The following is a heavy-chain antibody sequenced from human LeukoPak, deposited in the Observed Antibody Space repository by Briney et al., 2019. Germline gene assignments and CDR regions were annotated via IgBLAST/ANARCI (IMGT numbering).Heavy chain of an antibody. CDR1: GGSFDDGCCD. V-gene: IGHV4-31*03. Sequence: SQTLSLTCTVSGGSFDDGCCDWVCIRQHPGKGLEWSGYVYSSGSTYYNPSLKSRVTISLDTSKNQFSLKLSSVTAADTAVYYCARGIPLSRFDNWGQGTLVTVSS. CDR2: VYSSGST. D-gene: IGHD5-18*01. J-gene: IGHJ4*02. CDR3: ARGIPLSRFDN.